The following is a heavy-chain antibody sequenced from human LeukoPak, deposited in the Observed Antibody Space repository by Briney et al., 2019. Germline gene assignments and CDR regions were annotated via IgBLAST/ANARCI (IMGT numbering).Heavy chain of an antibody. CDR3: AKPYSSSWSPFDN. J-gene: IGHJ4*02. CDR2: ISGSGGST. CDR1: GFTFSSYA. D-gene: IGHD6-13*01. V-gene: IGHV3-23*01. Sequence: GGSLRLSCAASGFTFSSYAMNWVRQAPGKGLEWVSAISGSGGSTYYADSVKGRFTISRDNSKNTLYLQMNSLRAEDTAVHYCAKPYSSSWSPFDNWGQGTLVTVSS.